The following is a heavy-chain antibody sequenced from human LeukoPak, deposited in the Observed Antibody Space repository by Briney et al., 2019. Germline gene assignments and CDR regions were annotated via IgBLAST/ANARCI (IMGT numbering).Heavy chain of an antibody. CDR2: IWYDGSNK. CDR3: AREGSYYEIFDY. D-gene: IGHD1-26*01. Sequence: GGSLRLSCAASGFTFSSYGMHWVRQAPGKGLEWVAVIWYDGSNKYYADSVKGRFTISRDNSKNTLYLQMNSLRAEDTAVYYCAREGSYYEIFDYWGQGTLVTVSS. CDR1: GFTFSSYG. V-gene: IGHV3-33*01. J-gene: IGHJ4*02.